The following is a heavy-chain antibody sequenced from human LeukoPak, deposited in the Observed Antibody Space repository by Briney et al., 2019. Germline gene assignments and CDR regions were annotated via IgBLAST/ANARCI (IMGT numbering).Heavy chain of an antibody. J-gene: IGHJ6*04. CDR1: GFYFSSYG. V-gene: IGHV3-48*03. Sequence: GGSLRLSCAASGFYFSSYGMSWVRQAPGKGLEWVSYISSSGSTIYYADSVKGRFTISRDNAKNSLYLQMNSLRAEDTAVYYCAELGITMIGGVWGKGTTVTISS. CDR3: AELGITMIGGV. D-gene: IGHD3-10*02. CDR2: ISSSGSTI.